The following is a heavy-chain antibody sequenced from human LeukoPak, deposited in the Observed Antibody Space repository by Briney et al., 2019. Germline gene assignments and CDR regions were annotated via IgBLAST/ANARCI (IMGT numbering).Heavy chain of an antibody. J-gene: IGHJ3*02. CDR3: ARDSSGFYDILTGYSPPNFDI. D-gene: IGHD3-9*01. CDR2: IYYSGST. Sequence: PSETLSLTCTVSGGSITSSSYYWGWIRQPPGKGPEWIGSIYYSGSTNYNPSLKSRVTISLDTSKNQFSLKLTSVTAADTAVYYCARDSSGFYDILTGYSPPNFDIWGQGTMVTVSS. CDR1: GGSITSSSYY. V-gene: IGHV4-39*07.